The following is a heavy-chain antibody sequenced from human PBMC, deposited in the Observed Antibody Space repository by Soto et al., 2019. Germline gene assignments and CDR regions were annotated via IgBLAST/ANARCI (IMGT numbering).Heavy chain of an antibody. V-gene: IGHV3-23*01. J-gene: IGHJ6*03. D-gene: IGHD3-10*01. Sequence: EVQVLESGGGLVQPGGSLRLSCVASGFTFSTYAMNWVRQAPGKGLEWVSGISGSGSDRYYADSVRGRFTISRDNSNNTLNLQMDSLRAEDTAIYYCTQTPRSYYYYMDVWGKRTTVTVSS. CDR1: GFTFSTYA. CDR2: ISGSGSDR. CDR3: TQTPRSYYYYMDV.